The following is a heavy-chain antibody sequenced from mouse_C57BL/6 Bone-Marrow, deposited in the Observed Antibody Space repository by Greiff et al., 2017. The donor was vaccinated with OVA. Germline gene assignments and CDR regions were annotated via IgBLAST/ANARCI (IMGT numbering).Heavy chain of an antibody. CDR2: IYPGSGCT. D-gene: IGHD1-1*01. CDR1: GYTFTSYW. J-gene: IGHJ1*03. V-gene: IGHV1-55*01. CDR3: ARLVLHYFDV. Sequence: QVQLKQPGAELVKPGASVKMSCKASGYTFTSYWITWVKQRPGQGLEWIGDIYPGSGCTNYNEKFKSKATLTVDTSSSTDYMQLSSLTSEDSAVYYCARLVLHYFDVWGTGTTVTVSS.